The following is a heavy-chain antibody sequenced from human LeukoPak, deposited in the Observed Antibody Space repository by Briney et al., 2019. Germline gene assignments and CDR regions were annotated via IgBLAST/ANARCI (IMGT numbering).Heavy chain of an antibody. CDR3: AQQVVGTSNSFDM. CDR1: GASIRSYY. J-gene: IGHJ3*02. D-gene: IGHD2-15*01. Sequence: SETLSLSCNVSGASIRSYYWSWIRQSPGKGLEWIGSITYSGNTQLNPSLRSRVTMSTDPPKSQFSLKLSSVTTADTALYYCAQQVVGTSNSFDMRGPGTLVTVSS. V-gene: IGHV4-59*01. CDR2: ITYSGNT.